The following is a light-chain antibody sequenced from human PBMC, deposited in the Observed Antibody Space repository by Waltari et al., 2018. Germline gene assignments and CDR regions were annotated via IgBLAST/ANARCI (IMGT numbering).Light chain of an antibody. Sequence: DAVMTQSPLSLPVTPGQPASISCRSTQSLVFGDGNTYLNWFHQRPGQSPRRLIYKVSNRDSGVPDRFSGSGSGTDFTLRISRVEAEDVGVYYCMQGTHWPYTFGQGTKVDIK. V-gene: IGKV2-30*01. CDR3: MQGTHWPYT. J-gene: IGKJ2*01. CDR1: QSLVFGDGNTY. CDR2: KVS.